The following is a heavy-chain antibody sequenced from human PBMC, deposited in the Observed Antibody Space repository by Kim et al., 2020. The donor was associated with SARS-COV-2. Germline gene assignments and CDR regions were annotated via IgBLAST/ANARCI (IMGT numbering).Heavy chain of an antibody. J-gene: IGHJ6*02. D-gene: IGHD6-13*01. Sequence: GKGRFTISRDNAKNSLYLQMNSLRDEDTAVYYCATIAAAGSLYYYYGMDVWGQGTTVTVSS. V-gene: IGHV3-48*02. CDR3: ATIAAAGSLYYYYGMDV.